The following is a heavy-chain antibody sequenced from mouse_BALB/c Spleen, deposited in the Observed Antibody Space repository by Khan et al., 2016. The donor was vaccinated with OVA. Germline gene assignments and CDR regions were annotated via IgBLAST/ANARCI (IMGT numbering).Heavy chain of an antibody. J-gene: IGHJ4*01. CDR2: IWGGGGT. CDR1: GFSLSRYN. D-gene: IGHD2-14*01. V-gene: IGHV2-6-4*01. CDR3: ARAYYRYDGYYAMDS. Sequence: QVQLQQSGPGLVAPSQSLSITCTVSGFSLSRYNIHWVRQPPGKGLEWLGMIWGGGGTDYNSTLKSRLSISKDNSKSQVFLKMNSLQTDDTAMYYCARAYYRYDGYYAMDSWGQGTSVTVSS.